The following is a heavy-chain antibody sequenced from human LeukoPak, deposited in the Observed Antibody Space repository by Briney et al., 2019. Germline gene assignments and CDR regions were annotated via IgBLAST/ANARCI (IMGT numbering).Heavy chain of an antibody. J-gene: IGHJ5*02. CDR3: PKDRPGGPYNCFYP. V-gene: IGHV3-23*01. CDR2: ISGSGGRI. Sequence: GGSLRLFCAVSGFTFSSYAMSWVRQAPGKGLEWVSAISGSGGRIYYEDSLKGRFTISRDNSNTTLYLQMTSLRPEDTAVYYCPKDRPGGPYNCFYPCGPGTLVTVSS. CDR1: GFTFSSYA. D-gene: IGHD3-16*01.